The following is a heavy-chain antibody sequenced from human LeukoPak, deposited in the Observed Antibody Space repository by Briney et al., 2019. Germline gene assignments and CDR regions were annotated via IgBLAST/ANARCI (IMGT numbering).Heavy chain of an antibody. Sequence: ASVKVSCKASGYTFTSYGISWVRQAPGQGLEWMGWINPNTGGTNYAQKFQGRVTMTRDTSISTAYMDLSRLRSDDTAVYYCVQFELDYWGQGTLVTVSS. V-gene: IGHV1-2*02. CDR2: INPNTGGT. J-gene: IGHJ4*02. CDR1: GYTFTSYG. CDR3: VQFELDY. D-gene: IGHD1-7*01.